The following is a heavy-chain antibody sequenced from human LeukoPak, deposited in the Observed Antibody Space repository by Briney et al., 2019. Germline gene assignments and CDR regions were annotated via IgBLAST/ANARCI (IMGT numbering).Heavy chain of an antibody. Sequence: SETLSLTCAVSGGSISSGGYSWSWIRQPPGKGLEWIGYIYYSGSTYYNPSLKSRVTISVDTSKNQFSLKLSSVTAADTAVYYCAREGVVYYFDYWGQGTLVTVSS. J-gene: IGHJ4*02. CDR1: GGSISSGGYS. CDR2: IYYSGST. D-gene: IGHD3-22*01. V-gene: IGHV4-30-4*07. CDR3: AREGVVYYFDY.